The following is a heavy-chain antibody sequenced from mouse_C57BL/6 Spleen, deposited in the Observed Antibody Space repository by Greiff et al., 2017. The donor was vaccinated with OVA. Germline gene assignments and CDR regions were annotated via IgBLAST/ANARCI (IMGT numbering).Heavy chain of an antibody. J-gene: IGHJ4*01. CDR1: GYTFTSYW. Sequence: QVQLQQSGAELVKPGASVKLSCKASGYTFTSYWMHWVKQRPGRGLEWIGRIDPNSGGTKYNEKFKSKATLTVDNPSSPAYMHGGRLTDWGSAVYYVARGGETVLYYYAMDYWGQGTSGTVSS. CDR2: IDPNSGGT. CDR3: ARGGETVLYYYAMDY. D-gene: IGHD1-1*01. V-gene: IGHV1-72*01.